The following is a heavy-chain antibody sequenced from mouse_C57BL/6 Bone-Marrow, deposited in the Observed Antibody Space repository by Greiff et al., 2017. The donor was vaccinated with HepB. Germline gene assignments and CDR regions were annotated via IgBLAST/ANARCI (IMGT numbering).Heavy chain of an antibody. J-gene: IGHJ4*01. D-gene: IGHD1-3*01. V-gene: IGHV1-52*01. CDR3: ARRVAQRGGAMDY. CDR2: IDPSDSET. CDR1: GYTFTSYW. Sequence: QVQLQQPGAELVRPGSSVKLSCKASGYTFTSYWMHWVKQRPIQGLEWIGNIDPSDSETHYNQKFKDKATLTVDKSSSTAYMQLSSLTSEDSAVYYWARRVAQRGGAMDYWGQGTSVTVSS.